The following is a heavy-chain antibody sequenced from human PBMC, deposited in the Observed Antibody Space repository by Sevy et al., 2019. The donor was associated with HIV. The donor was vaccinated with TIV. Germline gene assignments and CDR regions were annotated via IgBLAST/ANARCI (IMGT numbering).Heavy chain of an antibody. CDR2: IIPIFGTA. CDR1: GGTFSSYA. Sequence: ASVKVSCKASGGTFSSYAISWVRQAPGQGLEWMGGIIPIFGTANYAQKFQGRVTITADESTSTAYMELSSLRSEDTAVYYCARVSSSCSQVFNWFDPWGQGTLVTVSS. J-gene: IGHJ5*02. V-gene: IGHV1-69*13. D-gene: IGHD3-22*01. CDR3: ARVSSSCSQVFNWFDP.